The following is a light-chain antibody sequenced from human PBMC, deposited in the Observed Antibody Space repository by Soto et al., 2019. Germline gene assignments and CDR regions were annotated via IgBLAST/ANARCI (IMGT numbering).Light chain of an antibody. V-gene: IGKV3-15*01. Sequence: EIVLRQSPGTLSLSPGERATLSCRAIQSVSSSYLAWYQQKPGQAPRLLIYGASTRATGIPARFSGSGSGTEFTLTINSLQSEDFGVYYCQQYNNWPMWTFGQGTKVDI. CDR3: QQYNNWPMWT. CDR2: GAS. J-gene: IGKJ1*01. CDR1: QSVSSSY.